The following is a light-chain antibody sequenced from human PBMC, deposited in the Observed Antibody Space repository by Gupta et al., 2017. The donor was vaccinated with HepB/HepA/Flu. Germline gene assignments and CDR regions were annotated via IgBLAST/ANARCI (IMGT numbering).Light chain of an antibody. CDR1: SSNIGNHY. V-gene: IGLV1-51*01. CDR2: DNN. Sequence: QSVLTQPPSVSAAPGQKVTISCSGSSSNIGNHYVPWYRQLTGTAPELLIYDNNKRASGIPERFSGSKCGTSATLGITGLQTGDEADYYCGTWDSSLSAVVFGGGTKLTVL. J-gene: IGLJ2*01. CDR3: GTWDSSLSAVV.